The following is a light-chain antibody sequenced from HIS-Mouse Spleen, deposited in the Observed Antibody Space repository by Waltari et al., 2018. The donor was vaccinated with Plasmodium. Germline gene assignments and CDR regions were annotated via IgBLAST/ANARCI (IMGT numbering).Light chain of an antibody. J-gene: IGLJ3*02. Sequence: QSALTQPRSVSGSPGQSVTISCTGTSSDVGGYNYVSWYQQHPGKAPKLMIYDCSKRPSGGPDLFSGSKSGNTASLTISGLQAEDEADYSCCSYAGSYTWVFGGGTKLTVL. CDR1: SSDVGGYNY. CDR2: DCS. CDR3: CSYAGSYTWV. V-gene: IGLV2-11*01.